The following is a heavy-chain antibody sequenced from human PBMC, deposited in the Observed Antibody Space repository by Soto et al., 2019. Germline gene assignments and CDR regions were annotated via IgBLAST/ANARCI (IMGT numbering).Heavy chain of an antibody. V-gene: IGHV2-5*02. Sequence: QITLKESGPTLVKPTQTLTLTCTFSGFSLSTRGVGVGWIRQPTGKALEWLALIYWDDDERYSPSLKSRLTITQDTSKNQVVLTITNMDPADTATYFFAHRTATVTWWFDPCGQRTLVSVSS. CDR1: GFSLSTRGVG. CDR2: IYWDDDE. CDR3: AHRTATVTWWFDP. D-gene: IGHD6-25*01. J-gene: IGHJ5*02.